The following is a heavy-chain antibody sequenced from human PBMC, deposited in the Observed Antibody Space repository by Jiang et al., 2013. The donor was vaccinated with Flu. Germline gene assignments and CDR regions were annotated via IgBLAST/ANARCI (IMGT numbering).Heavy chain of an antibody. CDR1: GASMTSTNW. J-gene: IGHJ4*02. D-gene: IGHD4-23*01. V-gene: IGHV4-4*02. Sequence: SGSGLVKPSGTLSLTCNVSGASMTSTNWWSWVRQTPGKGLEWIGEIYHSGNTHYNPSLKSRLIISVDKSKNQFSLNLNSVTAADTALYYCAVFGGNSQSAIYWGQGTLVTVSS. CDR2: IYHSGNT. CDR3: AVFGGNSQSAIY.